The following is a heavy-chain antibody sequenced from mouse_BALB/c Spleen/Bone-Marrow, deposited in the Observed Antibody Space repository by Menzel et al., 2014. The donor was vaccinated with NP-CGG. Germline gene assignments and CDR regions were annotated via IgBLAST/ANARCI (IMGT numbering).Heavy chain of an antibody. Sequence: EVQLQQSGAELVKPGASVKLSCTASGFNIKDTYMHWVKQRPEQGLEWIGRIDPANGNTKYDPKFQGKATITADTSSNTAYLQHSSLTSEDTAVYYCARFPYDYGGGDYWGQGTTLPGPS. D-gene: IGHD2-4*01. CDR1: GFNIKDTY. CDR2: IDPANGNT. V-gene: IGHV14-3*02. J-gene: IGHJ2*01. CDR3: ARFPYDYGGGDY.